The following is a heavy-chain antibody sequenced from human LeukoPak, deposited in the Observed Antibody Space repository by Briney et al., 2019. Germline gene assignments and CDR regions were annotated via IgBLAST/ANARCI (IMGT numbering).Heavy chain of an antibody. CDR2: IYYSGST. J-gene: IGHJ4*02. D-gene: IGHD3-10*01. Sequence: SETLSLTCTVSGGSISSYYWSWIRQPPGKGLEWIGYIYYSGSTNYNPSLKSRVTIAVDTSKNQFSLKLSSVTAADTAVYYCARDFPDYYGSGSYSFFFDYWGQGTLVTVSS. V-gene: IGHV4-59*01. CDR1: GGSISSYY. CDR3: ARDFPDYYGSGSYSFFFDY.